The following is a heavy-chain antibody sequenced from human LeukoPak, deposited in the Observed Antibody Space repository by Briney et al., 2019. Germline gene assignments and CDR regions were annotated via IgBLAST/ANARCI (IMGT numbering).Heavy chain of an antibody. CDR1: GFTFSDYY. CDR3: ARDEYCDY. D-gene: IGHD6-6*01. CDR2: IYSGGST. V-gene: IGHV3-53*01. J-gene: IGHJ4*02. Sequence: GGSLRLSCAASGFTFSDYYMSWVRQAPGKGLEWVSVIYSGGSTYYADSVKGRFTISRDNSKNTLYLQMNSLRAEDTAVYYCARDEYCDYWGQGTLVTVSS.